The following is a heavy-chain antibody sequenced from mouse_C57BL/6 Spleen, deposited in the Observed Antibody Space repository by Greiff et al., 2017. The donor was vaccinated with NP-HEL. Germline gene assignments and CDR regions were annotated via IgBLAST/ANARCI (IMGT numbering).Heavy chain of an antibody. V-gene: IGHV5-4*01. CDR1: GFTFSSYA. CDR2: ISDGGSYT. CDR3: ARVDYYGSSTGFAY. J-gene: IGHJ3*01. Sequence: EVHLVESGGGLVKPGGSLKLSCAASGFTFSSYAMSWVRQTPEKRLEWVATISDGGSYTYYPDNVKGRFTISRDNAKNNLYLQMSHLKSEDTAMYYCARVDYYGSSTGFAYWGQGTLVTVSA. D-gene: IGHD1-1*01.